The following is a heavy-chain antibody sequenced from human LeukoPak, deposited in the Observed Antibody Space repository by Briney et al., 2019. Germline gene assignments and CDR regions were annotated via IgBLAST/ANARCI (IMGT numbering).Heavy chain of an antibody. CDR2: IGGSGGST. J-gene: IGHJ4*02. CDR3: AKDQHATFDY. V-gene: IGHV3-23*01. CDR1: GFTFSSYA. D-gene: IGHD2-21*01. Sequence: QTGGSLRLSCSASGFTFSSYAMHWVRQAPGKGLEWVSAIGGSGGSTYYADSVKGRFTISRDNSKNTLYLQMSSLRAEDTARYYCAKDQHATFDYWGQGTLVTVSS.